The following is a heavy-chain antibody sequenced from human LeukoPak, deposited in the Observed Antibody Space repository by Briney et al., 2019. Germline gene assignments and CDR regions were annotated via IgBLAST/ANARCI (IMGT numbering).Heavy chain of an antibody. Sequence: GGSLRLSCAASGFTFSSYEMNWVCQAPGKGLEWVSYISSSGSTIYYADSVKGRFTISRDNAKNSLYLQMNSLRAEDTAVYYCARSSLYYGMDVWGQGTTVTVSS. CDR2: ISSSGSTI. J-gene: IGHJ6*02. CDR3: ARSSLYYGMDV. V-gene: IGHV3-48*03. CDR1: GFTFSSYE.